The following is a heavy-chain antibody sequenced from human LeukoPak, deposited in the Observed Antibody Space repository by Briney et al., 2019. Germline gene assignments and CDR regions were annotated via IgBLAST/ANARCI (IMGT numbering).Heavy chain of an antibody. D-gene: IGHD2/OR15-2a*01. CDR3: TRSGYYNGYDY. CDR2: ITPDGRAT. Sequence: GGSLRLSCVASGFTFSGHWMHWVRQVPGKGLLAVSRITPDGRATAYADSVKGRFTISRYNAKNTLYLEMNSLTAEYTALYYCTRSGYYNGYDYWGQGTLVTVSS. V-gene: IGHV3-74*03. J-gene: IGHJ4*02. CDR1: GFTFSGHW.